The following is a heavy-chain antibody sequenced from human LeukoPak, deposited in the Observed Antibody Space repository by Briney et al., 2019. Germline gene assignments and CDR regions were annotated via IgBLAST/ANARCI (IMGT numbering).Heavy chain of an antibody. Sequence: GGSLRLSCAASGFTFSSYAMSWVRQAPGKGLEWVSAISGSGGSTYYADSVKGRFTISRDDSKNTLYLQMGSLRAEDMAVYYCARVLGGLDYWGQGTLVTVSS. V-gene: IGHV3-23*01. CDR2: ISGSGGST. CDR1: GFTFSSYA. J-gene: IGHJ4*02. D-gene: IGHD1-26*01. CDR3: ARVLGGLDY.